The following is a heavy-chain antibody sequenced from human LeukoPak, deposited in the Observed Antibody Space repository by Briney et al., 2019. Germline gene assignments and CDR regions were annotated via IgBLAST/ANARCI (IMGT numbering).Heavy chain of an antibody. D-gene: IGHD3-22*01. V-gene: IGHV3-23*01. CDR1: GFTFSSYA. Sequence: PGRSLRLSCAASGFTFSSYAMHWVRQAPGKGLEWVSAISGSGGSTYYADSVKGRFTISRDNSKNTLYLQMNSLRAEDTAVYYCAKDSEVFPNYYDSSGYYRSALAEYFQHWGQGTLVTVSS. CDR2: ISGSGGST. CDR3: AKDSEVFPNYYDSSGYYRSALAEYFQH. J-gene: IGHJ1*01.